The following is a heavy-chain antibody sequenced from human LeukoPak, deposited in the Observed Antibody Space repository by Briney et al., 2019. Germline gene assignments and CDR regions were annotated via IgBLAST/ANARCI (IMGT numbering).Heavy chain of an antibody. D-gene: IGHD3-22*01. CDR2: SNHSGST. Sequence: SETLSLTCAVYGGSFSSYYWSWIRQPPGKGLEWIGESNHSGSTNYNPSLKSRVTISVDTSKNQFSLKLSSVTAADTAVYYCARELSSRGYHDAFDIWGQGTMVTVSS. J-gene: IGHJ3*02. CDR1: GGSFSSYY. V-gene: IGHV4-34*01. CDR3: ARELSSRGYHDAFDI.